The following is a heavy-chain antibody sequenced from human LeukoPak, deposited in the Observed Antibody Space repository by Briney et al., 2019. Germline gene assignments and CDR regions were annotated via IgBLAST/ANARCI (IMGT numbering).Heavy chain of an antibody. D-gene: IGHD4-17*01. Sequence: PSETLSLTCTVSGGSISSSSYYWGWIRRPPGKGLEWIGSIYYSGSTYYNPSLKSRVTISVDTSKNQFSLKLSSVTAADTAVYYCARTSYDYGDPWGQGTLVTVSS. J-gene: IGHJ5*02. CDR3: ARTSYDYGDP. V-gene: IGHV4-39*01. CDR1: GGSISSSSYY. CDR2: IYYSGST.